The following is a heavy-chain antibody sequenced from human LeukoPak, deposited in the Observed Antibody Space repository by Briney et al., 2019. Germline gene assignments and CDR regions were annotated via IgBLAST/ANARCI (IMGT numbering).Heavy chain of an antibody. CDR1: GYTFTGYY. D-gene: IGHD2-15*01. V-gene: IGHV1-2*02. J-gene: IGHJ3*02. CDR2: INPNSGGT. CDR3: AKPQHIVVVGDAFDI. Sequence: GASVKVSCKASGYTFTGYYMHWVRQAPGQGLEWMGWINPNSGGTNYAQKFQGRVTMTRDTSISTAYMELSRLRSDDTAVYYCAKPQHIVVVGDAFDIWGQGTMVTVSS.